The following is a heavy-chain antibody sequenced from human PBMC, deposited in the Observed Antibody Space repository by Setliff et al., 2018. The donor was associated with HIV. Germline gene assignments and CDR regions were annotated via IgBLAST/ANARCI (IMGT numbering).Heavy chain of an antibody. Sequence: PSETLSLTCTVSGASISSHYWSWIRQSPGKGLEWIGYIYFGGGSTNSNPSLMSRVAISVDTSRNQCSLNLSSVTAADTAVYYCARDRPDLYYESSGDAFDIWGQGTMVTVSS. V-gene: IGHV4-59*11. J-gene: IGHJ3*02. CDR2: IYFGGGST. CDR1: GASISSHY. D-gene: IGHD3-22*01. CDR3: ARDRPDLYYESSGDAFDI.